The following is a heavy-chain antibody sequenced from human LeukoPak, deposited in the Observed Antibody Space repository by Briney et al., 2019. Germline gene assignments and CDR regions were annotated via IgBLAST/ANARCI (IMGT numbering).Heavy chain of an antibody. J-gene: IGHJ6*03. Sequence: GGSLRLSCAASGFTFSSYGMHWVRQAPGKGLEWVAFIRYDGSNKYYADSVKGRFTISRDNSKNTLYLQMNSLRAEDTAVYYCAKESGYSSGWNRAYYYYYYMDVWGKGTTVTVSS. D-gene: IGHD6-19*01. V-gene: IGHV3-30*02. CDR3: AKESGYSSGWNRAYYYYYYMDV. CDR1: GFTFSSYG. CDR2: IRYDGSNK.